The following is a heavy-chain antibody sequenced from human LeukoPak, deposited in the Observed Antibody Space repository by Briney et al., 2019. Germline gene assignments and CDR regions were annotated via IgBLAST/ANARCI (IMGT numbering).Heavy chain of an antibody. D-gene: IGHD1-1*01. Sequence: SGGSLRLSCAASGFTVSSNYMSWVRQAPGEGLEWVSVIYSGGSTYYADSVKGRFTISRDNSKNTLYLQMNSLRAEDTAVYYCAREVQGGEAFDIWGQGTMVTVSS. V-gene: IGHV3-66*01. CDR2: IYSGGST. CDR1: GFTVSSNY. CDR3: AREVQGGEAFDI. J-gene: IGHJ3*02.